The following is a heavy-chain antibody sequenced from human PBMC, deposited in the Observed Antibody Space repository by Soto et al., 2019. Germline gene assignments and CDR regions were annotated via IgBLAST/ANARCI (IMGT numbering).Heavy chain of an antibody. CDR2: IVPLSGTP. J-gene: IGHJ4*02. CDR3: ARDWRQMSRGGFFDY. Sequence: QVRLVQSGAEVKKPGSSVKLSCTVSGGNPNSYSIAWVRQAPGQGLQWLGTIVPLSGTPNHAQEFRARVTITADTSTNTAYLELSSLRSEDTAMYYCARDWRQMSRGGFFDYWGQGSLVTISS. V-gene: IGHV1-69*06. D-gene: IGHD3-16*01. CDR1: GGNPNSYS.